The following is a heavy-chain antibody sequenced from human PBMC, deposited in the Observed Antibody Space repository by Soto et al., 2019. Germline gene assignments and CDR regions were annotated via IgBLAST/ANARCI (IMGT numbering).Heavy chain of an antibody. D-gene: IGHD3-3*01. CDR2: ISDDGSNK. CDR1: GFTFSNYG. V-gene: IGHV3-30*18. CDR3: TKRRNVLRFLEWSSGMEV. J-gene: IGHJ6*02. Sequence: WSLRLSCVASGFTFSNYGMHWVRQAPGKGLEWVAFISDDGSNKYYADSMRGRLSMSRDNSKRTLYLQMSSLRVEDTAVYYCTKRRNVLRFLEWSSGMEVWGQGTTVTVYS.